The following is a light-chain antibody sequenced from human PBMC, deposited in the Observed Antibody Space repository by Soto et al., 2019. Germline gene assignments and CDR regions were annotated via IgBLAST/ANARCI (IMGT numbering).Light chain of an antibody. CDR2: KAS. J-gene: IGKJ2*01. V-gene: IGKV1-5*03. Sequence: DIQMTQSPSTLSASVGDRVTITCRAGHSISRWLAWYQQKPGNAPKVLIYKASNLETGVPPRFSGSGSETEFTLTISSLQPDDYATYYCQQYNGYPYTFGQGTKVEI. CDR3: QQYNGYPYT. CDR1: HSISRW.